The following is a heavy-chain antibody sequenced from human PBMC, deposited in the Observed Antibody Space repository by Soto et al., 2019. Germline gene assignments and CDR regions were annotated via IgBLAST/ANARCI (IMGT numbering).Heavy chain of an antibody. CDR1: GFSFSSCS. J-gene: IGHJ4*02. D-gene: IGHD3-9*01. CDR2: ISSSSSYI. V-gene: IGHV3-21*01. CDR3: ERDPRAYSDILTGYPVDY. Sequence: AGSLTLSCAASGFSFSSCSMNWVRQAQGKGLEWVSSISSSSSYIYYADSVKGRLTISRDNAKNSLYLQMNSLRAEDTAVYYCERDPRAYSDILTGYPVDYWGQGTLVTVSS.